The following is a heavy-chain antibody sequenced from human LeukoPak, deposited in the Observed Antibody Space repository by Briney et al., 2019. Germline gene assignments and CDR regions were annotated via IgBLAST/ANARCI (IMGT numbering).Heavy chain of an antibody. Sequence: GGSLRLSCAASGFTFSSYGMSWVRQAPGKGLEWVSAISGSGGTTYYADSVKGRFTISRDNAKNTLYLQMNSLRAEDTAVYYCARGLSGSFDYWGQGTLVTVSS. D-gene: IGHD3-3*01. CDR2: ISGSGGTT. CDR3: ARGLSGSFDY. J-gene: IGHJ4*02. V-gene: IGHV3-23*01. CDR1: GFTFSSYG.